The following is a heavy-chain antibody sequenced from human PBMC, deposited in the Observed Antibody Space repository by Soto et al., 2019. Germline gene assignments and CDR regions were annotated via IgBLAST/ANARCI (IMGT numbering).Heavy chain of an antibody. CDR3: ARGKLSDYVWGSYRYTFDY. CDR1: GGSFSGYY. Sequence: SETLSLTCAVYGGSFSGYYWSWIRQPPGKGLEWIGEINHSGSTNYNPSLKSRVTISVDTSKNQFSLKLSSVTAADTAVYYCARGKLSDYVWGSYRYTFDYWGKGTVVTV. D-gene: IGHD3-16*02. V-gene: IGHV4-34*01. J-gene: IGHJ4*02. CDR2: INHSGST.